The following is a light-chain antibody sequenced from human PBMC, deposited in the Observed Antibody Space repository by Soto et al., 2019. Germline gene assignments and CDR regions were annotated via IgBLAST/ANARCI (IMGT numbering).Light chain of an antibody. CDR1: QTVRNDY. CDR2: DAS. Sequence: VALTQSPGTLCLFPGARATLSGLASQTVRNDYLAWYQQKPGQAPRLLIYDASSRATGIPDRFSGGGSGTDFTLTISRLEPEDFAVYYCQQFSSYPLTFGGGTKVDIK. J-gene: IGKJ4*01. CDR3: QQFSSYPLT. V-gene: IGKV3-20*01.